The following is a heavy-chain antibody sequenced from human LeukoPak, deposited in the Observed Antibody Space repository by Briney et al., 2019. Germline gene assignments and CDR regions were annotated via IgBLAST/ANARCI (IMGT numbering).Heavy chain of an antibody. J-gene: IGHJ4*02. Sequence: SETLSLTCTVSSGSFSTSNYYWGWVRQPPGKALEWIGNIFYSGSTYYSPSLKSRVTISLDTSRNQFSLKLNSVTAADTAVYYCARGGSGYSYGKIDSWGQGILVTVSS. CDR1: SGSFSTSNYY. CDR2: IFYSGST. D-gene: IGHD5-18*01. V-gene: IGHV4-39*07. CDR3: ARGGSGYSYGKIDS.